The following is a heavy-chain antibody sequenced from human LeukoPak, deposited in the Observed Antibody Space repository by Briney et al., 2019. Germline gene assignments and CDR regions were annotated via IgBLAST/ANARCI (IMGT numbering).Heavy chain of an antibody. Sequence: GASVKVSCKASGYILSDFYMHWVRHVPGQGLEWMGWMNPHSGGTNYAQKFQGRFTMTRDTSISTDYMELTRLTSDDTAIYYCVRVGDGRINFDYWGQGTLVTVSS. J-gene: IGHJ4*02. CDR3: VRVGDGRINFDY. V-gene: IGHV1-2*02. CDR1: GYILSDFY. CDR2: MNPHSGGT. D-gene: IGHD3-10*01.